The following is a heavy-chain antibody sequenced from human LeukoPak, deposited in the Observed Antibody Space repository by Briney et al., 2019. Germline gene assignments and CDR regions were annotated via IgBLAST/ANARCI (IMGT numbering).Heavy chain of an antibody. CDR1: GYTFTSYG. J-gene: IGHJ4*02. Sequence: ASVKVSCKASGYTFTSYGISWVRQAPGQGLEWMGWISAYNGNTNYAQKLQGRVTMTTDTSTSTAYMELRSLKSDDTAVYYCVRAESPRYYDSSGYYYSPLVRWGQGTLVTVSP. CDR2: ISAYNGNT. D-gene: IGHD3-22*01. V-gene: IGHV1-18*01. CDR3: VRAESPRYYDSSGYYYSPLVR.